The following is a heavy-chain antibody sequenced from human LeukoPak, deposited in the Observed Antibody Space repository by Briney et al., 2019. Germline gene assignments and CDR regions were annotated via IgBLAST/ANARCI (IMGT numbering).Heavy chain of an antibody. CDR3: AKDGWVELDHYFDY. Sequence: GGSLRLSCAASGFTFSSYGMHWVRQAPGKGLEWVAFIRYDGSNKYYADSVKGRFTISRDNSKNTLYLQMNSLRAEDTAVYYCAKDGWVELDHYFDYWGQGTLVTVSS. V-gene: IGHV3-30*02. CDR1: GFTFSSYG. D-gene: IGHD1-1*01. CDR2: IRYDGSNK. J-gene: IGHJ4*01.